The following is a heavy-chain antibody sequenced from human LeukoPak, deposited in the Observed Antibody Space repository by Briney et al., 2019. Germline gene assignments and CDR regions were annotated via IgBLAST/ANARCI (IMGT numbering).Heavy chain of an antibody. J-gene: IGHJ6*02. D-gene: IGHD5-18*01. CDR2: IKQDGSEK. Sequence: GGSLRLSCAASGFTFSSYRMSWVRQAPGKGLEWVANIKQDGSEKYYVDSVKGRFTISKDNAKNSLYLQMNSLRAEDTAVYYCARDSQLWLVYYYYGMDVWGQGTTVTVSS. V-gene: IGHV3-7*01. CDR3: ARDSQLWLVYYYYGMDV. CDR1: GFTFSSYR.